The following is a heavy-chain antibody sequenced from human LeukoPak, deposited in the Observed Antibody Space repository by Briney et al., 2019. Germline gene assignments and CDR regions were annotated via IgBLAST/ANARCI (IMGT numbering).Heavy chain of an antibody. V-gene: IGHV5-51*01. CDR1: GYSFTSYW. CDR2: IYPGDSDT. CDR3: ATSTYCSSTSCYKYYYYMDV. D-gene: IGHD2-2*02. J-gene: IGHJ6*03. Sequence: GESLKISCKGSGYSFTSYWIGWVRQMPGKGLEWMGIIYPGDSDTRYSPSFQGQVTISADKSISTAYLQWSSLQASDTAMYYCATSTYCSSTSCYKYYYYMDVWGKGTTVTVSS.